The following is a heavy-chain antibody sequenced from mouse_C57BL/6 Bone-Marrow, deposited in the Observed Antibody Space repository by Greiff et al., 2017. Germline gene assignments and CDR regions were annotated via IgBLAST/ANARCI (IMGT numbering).Heavy chain of an antibody. CDR3: ARWWITTGYYFDY. V-gene: IGHV1-9*01. CDR1: GYTFTGYW. Sequence: VQLQQSGAELVKPGASVKLSCKATGYTFTGYWIEWVKQRPGHGLEWIGEILPGSGSTNYNEKFKGKATFTADTSSNTAYMHLSSLPTEDSAIYYCARWWITTGYYFDYWGQGTTLTVSS. J-gene: IGHJ2*01. CDR2: ILPGSGST. D-gene: IGHD2-4*01.